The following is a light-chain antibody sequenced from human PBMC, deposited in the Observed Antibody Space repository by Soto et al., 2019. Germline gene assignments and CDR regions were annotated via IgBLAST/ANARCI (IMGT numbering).Light chain of an antibody. Sequence: DIQMTQSPSTLSASVGDRVTITCRASQSVSSWLAWYQQKPGKTPKLLIYKASSLESGVPSRFSGSGSGTEFTLTISSLQPDDFATYYCQQYNSYPLTFGGGTKVEIK. CDR3: QQYNSYPLT. CDR2: KAS. CDR1: QSVSSW. V-gene: IGKV1-5*03. J-gene: IGKJ4*01.